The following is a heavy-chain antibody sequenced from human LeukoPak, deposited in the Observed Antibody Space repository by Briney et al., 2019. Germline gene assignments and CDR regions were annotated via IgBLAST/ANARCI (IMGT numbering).Heavy chain of an antibody. CDR1: GGSISSSNW. J-gene: IGHJ4*02. V-gene: IGHV4-4*02. CDR2: IYRSGST. CDR3: ARDRLWYVTDYYFDY. D-gene: IGHD3-10*01. Sequence: SETLSLTCAVSGGSISSSNWWSWVRQPPGKGLEWIGEIYRSGSTNYNPSLKSRVTISVDKSKNQFSLKLSSVTAADTAVYYCARDRLWYVTDYYFDYWGQGTLVTVSS.